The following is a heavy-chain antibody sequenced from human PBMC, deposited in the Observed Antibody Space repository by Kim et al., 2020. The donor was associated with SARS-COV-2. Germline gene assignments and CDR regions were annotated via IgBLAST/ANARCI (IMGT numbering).Heavy chain of an antibody. CDR2: FDPEDGKT. CDR3: ATGSITIFGVVPRYGMDV. D-gene: IGHD3-3*01. Sequence: ASVKVSCKVSGYTLTELSMHWVRQAPGKGLEWMGGFDPEDGKTIYAQKFQGRVTMTEDTSTDTAYMELSSLRSEDTAVYYCATGSITIFGVVPRYGMDVWGQGTTVTVSS. V-gene: IGHV1-24*01. J-gene: IGHJ6*02. CDR1: GYTLTELS.